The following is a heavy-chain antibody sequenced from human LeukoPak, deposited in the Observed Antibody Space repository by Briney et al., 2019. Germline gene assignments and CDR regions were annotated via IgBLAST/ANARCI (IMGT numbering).Heavy chain of an antibody. Sequence: GGSLRLSCAACGFTVSSNYMSWVRQAPGKGLEWVSVIYSGGSTYYADSVKGRFTISRDNSKNTLYLQMNSLRAEDTAVYYCARVLSPGYCSSTSCYNSYYYGMDVWGKGTTVTVSS. D-gene: IGHD2-2*02. CDR1: GFTVSSNY. V-gene: IGHV3-53*01. CDR3: ARVLSPGYCSSTSCYNSYYYGMDV. CDR2: IYSGGST. J-gene: IGHJ6*04.